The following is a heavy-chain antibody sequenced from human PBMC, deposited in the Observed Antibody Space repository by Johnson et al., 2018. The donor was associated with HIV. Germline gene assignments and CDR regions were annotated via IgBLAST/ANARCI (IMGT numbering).Heavy chain of an antibody. CDR3: ARDSEGIAAAGLARDAFDI. CDR2: IKQDGSEK. J-gene: IGHJ3*02. V-gene: IGHV3-7*01. Sequence: VQLVESGGGVVQPGRSLRLSCAASGFTFSSYCMSWVRQAPGKGLEWVANIKQDGSEKYYVDSVKGRFTISRDNAKNSLYLQMNSLRAEDTAVYYCARDSEGIAAAGLARDAFDIWGQGTMVTVSS. CDR1: GFTFSSYC. D-gene: IGHD6-13*01.